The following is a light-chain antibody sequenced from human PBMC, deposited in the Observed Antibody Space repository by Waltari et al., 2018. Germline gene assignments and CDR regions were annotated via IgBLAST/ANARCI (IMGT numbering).Light chain of an antibody. J-gene: IGLJ2*01. Sequence: QSGLTQPPSVSGAPGQRVTISCTGSSSNIGAGYDVHWYQLLPGTAPKLLIFCNSTRPSGVPDRFSGSKSGTSASLAITVLQAEDEAGYYCQSYDSSLSGSVFGGGTKLTVL. CDR1: SSNIGAGYD. V-gene: IGLV1-40*01. CDR3: QSYDSSLSGSV. CDR2: CNS.